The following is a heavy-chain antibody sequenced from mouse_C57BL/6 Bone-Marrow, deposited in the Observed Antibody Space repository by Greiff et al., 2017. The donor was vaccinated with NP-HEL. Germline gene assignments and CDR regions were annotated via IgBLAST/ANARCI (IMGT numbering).Heavy chain of an antibody. CDR2: SRNKANDYTT. J-gene: IGHJ4*01. Sequence: EVQGVESGGGLVQSGRSLRLSCATSGFTFSDFYMEWVRQAPGKGLEWIAASRNKANDYTTEYSASVKGRFIVSRDTSQSILYLQMNALRAEDTAIYYCARDNWDPYAMDYWGQGTSVTVSS. CDR3: ARDNWDPYAMDY. D-gene: IGHD4-1*02. CDR1: GFTFSDFY. V-gene: IGHV7-1*01.